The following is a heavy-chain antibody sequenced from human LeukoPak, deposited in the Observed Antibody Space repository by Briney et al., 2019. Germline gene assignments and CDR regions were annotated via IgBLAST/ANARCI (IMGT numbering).Heavy chain of an antibody. J-gene: IGHJ4*02. CDR1: GYTFTGYY. V-gene: IGHV1-2*02. D-gene: IGHD1-1*01. CDR2: INPNTGGT. Sequence: ASVKVSCKASGYTFTGYYMHWVRQAPGQGLEWMGWINPNTGGTNYAQKFQGRVTMTRDTSISTAYMELTRLRSDDTAVYYCATVVTTGTYDCWGQGTLVTVSS. CDR3: ATVVTTGTYDC.